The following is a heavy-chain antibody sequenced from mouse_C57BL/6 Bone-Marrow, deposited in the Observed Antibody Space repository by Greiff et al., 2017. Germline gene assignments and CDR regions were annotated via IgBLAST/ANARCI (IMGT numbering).Heavy chain of an antibody. CDR2: IYPGGGYT. CDR1: GYTFTNYW. Sequence: VQLQQSGAELVRPGTSVKMSCKASGYTFTNYWIGWAKQRPGHGLEWIGDIYPGGGYTNYNEKFKGKATLTADKSSSTAYMQFSSLTSEDSAIYYCARHDYDGYYAMDYWGQGTSVTVSS. J-gene: IGHJ4*01. D-gene: IGHD2-4*01. CDR3: ARHDYDGYYAMDY. V-gene: IGHV1-63*01.